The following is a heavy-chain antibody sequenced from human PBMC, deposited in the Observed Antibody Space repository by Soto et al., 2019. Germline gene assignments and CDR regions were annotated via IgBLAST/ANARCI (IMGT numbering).Heavy chain of an antibody. CDR2: VIPTLATA. V-gene: IGHV1-69*01. Sequence: QVQLVQSGAEVKKPGSSVKVSCKTSGGPFNNHAINWVRQAPGHGLEWVGLVIPTLATADYAKKFQDRVTMTADEVTNAAYMELSSLRADDTGVYYCASDYGEIDSFDIWGHGTLVTVSS. D-gene: IGHD4-17*01. CDR3: ASDYGEIDSFDI. CDR1: GGPFNNHA. J-gene: IGHJ3*02.